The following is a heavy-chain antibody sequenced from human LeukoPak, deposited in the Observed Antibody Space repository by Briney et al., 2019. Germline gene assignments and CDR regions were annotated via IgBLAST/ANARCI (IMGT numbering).Heavy chain of an antibody. CDR2: IYTSGST. D-gene: IGHD3-9*01. Sequence: PSQTLSLTCTVSGGSISSGSYYWSWIRRPAGKGLEWIGRIYTSGSTNYNPSLRSRVTISVDTSKNQFSLKLSSVTAADTAVYYCARGVPYYDILTGYYTVWGQGTLVTVSS. V-gene: IGHV4-61*02. J-gene: IGHJ4*02. CDR1: GGSISSGSYY. CDR3: ARGVPYYDILTGYYTV.